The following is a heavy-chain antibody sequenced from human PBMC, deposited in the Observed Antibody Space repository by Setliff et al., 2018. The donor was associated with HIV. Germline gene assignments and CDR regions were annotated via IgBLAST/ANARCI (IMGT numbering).Heavy chain of an antibody. CDR3: ARHKDSDYVWGSYRPDGFDI. CDR2: VYLNGET. Sequence: SETLSLTCTVSGGSINSGTYYWGWVRQPPGKGLEWIGSVYLNGETFNNPSLRSRVTISVDTSKNQFSLKLTSVSAADTALYYCARHKDSDYVWGSYRPDGFDIWGQGTTVTVSS. D-gene: IGHD3-16*02. J-gene: IGHJ3*02. V-gene: IGHV4-39*01. CDR1: GGSINSGTYY.